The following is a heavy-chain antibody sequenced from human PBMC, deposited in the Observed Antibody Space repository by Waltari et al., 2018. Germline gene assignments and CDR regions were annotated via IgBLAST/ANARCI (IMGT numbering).Heavy chain of an antibody. CDR3: ARVKVKRQLAYNWFDP. CDR1: GGTFSSYA. V-gene: IGHV1-69*05. Sequence: QFQLVQSGAEVKKPGSSVKVSCKASGGTFSSYAISWVRQAPGQGLEWMGGIIPIFGTANYAQKFQGRVTITTDESTSTAYMELSSLRSEDTAVYYCARVKVKRQLAYNWFDPWGQGTLVTVSS. J-gene: IGHJ5*02. D-gene: IGHD6-13*01. CDR2: IIPIFGTA.